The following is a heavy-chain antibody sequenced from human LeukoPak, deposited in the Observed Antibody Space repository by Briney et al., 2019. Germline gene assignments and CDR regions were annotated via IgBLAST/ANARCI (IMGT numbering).Heavy chain of an antibody. CDR3: ARDFYGGNSHFDY. Sequence: ASVKVSCKASGGTFSSYAISWVRQAPGQGLEWMGGIIPIFGTANYAQKFQGRVTITTDESTSTAYMELSSLRSEDTAVYYCARDFYGGNSHFDYWGQGTLVTVSS. CDR2: IIPIFGTA. CDR1: GGTFSSYA. D-gene: IGHD4-23*01. V-gene: IGHV1-69*05. J-gene: IGHJ4*02.